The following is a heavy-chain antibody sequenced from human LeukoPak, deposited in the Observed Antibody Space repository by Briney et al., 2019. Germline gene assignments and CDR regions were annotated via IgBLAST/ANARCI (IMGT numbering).Heavy chain of an antibody. J-gene: IGHJ4*02. CDR1: GFTFSSSA. D-gene: IGHD1-26*01. V-gene: IGHV3-30-3*01. CDR2: ISYDGSNK. CDR3: ARGNSGIYSHFDF. Sequence: GGSLRLSCVASGFTFSSSAIRWVRQAPGRGLEWVAVISYDGSNKYHGDSVKGRFTISRDNSKNTVYLQMNSLRPEDTAVYHCARGNSGIYSHFDFWGQGTLVTVSS.